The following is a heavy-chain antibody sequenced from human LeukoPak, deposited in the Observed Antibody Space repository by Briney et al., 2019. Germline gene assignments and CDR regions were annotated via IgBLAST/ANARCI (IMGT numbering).Heavy chain of an antibody. Sequence: SVKVSCKASGGTFSSYAISWVRQAPGQGLEWMGGIIPIFGSVNDAHKFQGRITITTDESSSTAYMELSSLRSEDTAVYYCARGSTPKYYYGSGSYPDYWGQGTLVTVSS. CDR3: ARGSTPKYYYGSGSYPDY. D-gene: IGHD3-10*01. CDR1: GGTFSSYA. V-gene: IGHV1-69*05. J-gene: IGHJ4*02. CDR2: IIPIFGSV.